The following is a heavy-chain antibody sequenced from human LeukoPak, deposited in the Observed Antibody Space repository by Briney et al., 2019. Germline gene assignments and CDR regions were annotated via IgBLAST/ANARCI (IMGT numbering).Heavy chain of an antibody. CDR2: IYYSGST. CDR1: GGSISSYY. Sequence: SETLSLTCTVSGGSISSYYWSWIRQPPGKGLEWIGYIYYSGSTNYNPSLKSRVNISVDTSKNQFSLKLSSVTAADTAVYYCARDPYSSSWYDYWGQGTLVTVSS. D-gene: IGHD6-13*01. V-gene: IGHV4-59*01. J-gene: IGHJ4*02. CDR3: ARDPYSSSWYDY.